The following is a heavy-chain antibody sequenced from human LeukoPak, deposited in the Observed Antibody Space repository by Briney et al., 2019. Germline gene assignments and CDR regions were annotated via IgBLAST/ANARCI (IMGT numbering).Heavy chain of an antibody. J-gene: IGHJ4*02. Sequence: QSGGSLRLSCAASGFTFSSYEMNWVRQAPGKGLEWVSYISSSGSTIYYADFVRGRFTISRDNAKNSLYLQMNSLRAEDTAVYYCARFAMTRKLERLISSLYFDYWGQGTLVTVSS. V-gene: IGHV3-48*03. CDR2: ISSSGSTI. CDR3: ARFAMTRKLERLISSLYFDY. D-gene: IGHD1-1*01. CDR1: GFTFSSYE.